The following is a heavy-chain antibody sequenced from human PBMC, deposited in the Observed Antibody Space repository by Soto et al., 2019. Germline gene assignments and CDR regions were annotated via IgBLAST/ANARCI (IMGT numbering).Heavy chain of an antibody. D-gene: IGHD5-18*01. CDR3: AKGITAMTYFDY. Sequence: QVQLVESGGGVVQPGRSLRLSCAASGFTFSSYGMHWVRQAPGLGLESVAVISYDGSNKYYADSVKGLFTVSRDNTKNTLYLQINSLRAEDTAVYYCAKGITAMTYFDYWGQGTLVTVSS. CDR1: GFTFSSYG. CDR2: ISYDGSNK. J-gene: IGHJ4*02. V-gene: IGHV3-30*18.